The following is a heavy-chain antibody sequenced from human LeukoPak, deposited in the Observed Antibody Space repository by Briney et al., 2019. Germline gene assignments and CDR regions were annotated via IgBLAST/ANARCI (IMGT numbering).Heavy chain of an antibody. CDR1: GFTFSSYR. J-gene: IGHJ6*02. V-gene: IGHV3-7*01. Sequence: GGSLRLSCAASGFTFSSYRMSWVRQAPGKGLEWVANIKQDGSEKYYVDSVKGRFTISRDNAKNSLYLQMNSLRAEDTAVYYCARDFVYYDFWSGYYPHFGMDVWGQGTTVTVSS. D-gene: IGHD3-3*01. CDR2: IKQDGSEK. CDR3: ARDFVYYDFWSGYYPHFGMDV.